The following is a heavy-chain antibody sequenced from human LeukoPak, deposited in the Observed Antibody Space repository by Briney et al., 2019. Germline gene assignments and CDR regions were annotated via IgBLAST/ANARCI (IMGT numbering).Heavy chain of an antibody. V-gene: IGHV3-15*01. Sequence: GGSLRLSCAAPGFTFSNAWMSWVRQAPGKGLEWVGRIKSKTDGGTTDYAAPVKGRFTISRDDSKNTLYLQMNSLKTEDTAVYYCTTDPSGSYYYYYYYMDVWGKGTTVTVSS. CDR2: IKSKTDGGTT. CDR1: GFTFSNAW. CDR3: TTDPSGSYYYYYYYMDV. D-gene: IGHD1-26*01. J-gene: IGHJ6*03.